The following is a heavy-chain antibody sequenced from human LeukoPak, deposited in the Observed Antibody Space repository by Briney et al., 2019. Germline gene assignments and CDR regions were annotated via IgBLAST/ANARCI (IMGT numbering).Heavy chain of an antibody. CDR3: ARESRLQLSYYYYYYMDV. D-gene: IGHD5-24*01. Sequence: PSETLSLTCTVFGGSISSSSYYWGWIRQPPGKGLEWIGSIYYSGSTYYNPSLKSRVTISVDTSKNQFSLKLSSVTAVDTAVYYCARESRLQLSYYYYYYMDVWGKGTTVTIAS. CDR2: IYYSGST. J-gene: IGHJ6*03. V-gene: IGHV4-39*07. CDR1: GGSISSSSYY.